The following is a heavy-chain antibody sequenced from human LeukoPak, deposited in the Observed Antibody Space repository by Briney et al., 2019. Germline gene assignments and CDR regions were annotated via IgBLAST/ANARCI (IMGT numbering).Heavy chain of an antibody. CDR3: ARGGVTRYYYYYMDV. CDR2: IYYSGST. D-gene: IGHD4-23*01. J-gene: IGHJ6*03. CDR1: GGSISSSSYY. Sequence: SETLSLTCTVSGGSISSSSYYWGWIRQPPGKGLEWIGSIYYSGSTYYNPSLKSRVTISVDTSKNQFSLKLGSVTAADTAVYYCARGGVTRYYYYYMDVWGKGTTVTVSS. V-gene: IGHV4-39*01.